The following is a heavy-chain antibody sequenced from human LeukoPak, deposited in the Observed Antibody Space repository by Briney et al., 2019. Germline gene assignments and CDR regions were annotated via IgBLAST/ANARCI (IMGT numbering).Heavy chain of an antibody. Sequence: GGYLRLYCAASGFTFSSYAMTWVRQAPGKGLEWVSGISGSGGRTYYADSVKGRFTISRDNSKNTLYLQMNSLRAEDTAVYYCAKAGGSEYYYYMDVWGKGTTVTVSS. J-gene: IGHJ6*03. CDR2: ISGSGGRT. CDR3: AKAGGSEYYYYMDV. CDR1: GFTFSSYA. V-gene: IGHV3-23*01. D-gene: IGHD3-16*01.